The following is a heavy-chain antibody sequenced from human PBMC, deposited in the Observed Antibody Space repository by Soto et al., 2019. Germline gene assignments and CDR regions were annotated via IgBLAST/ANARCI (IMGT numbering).Heavy chain of an antibody. J-gene: IGHJ4*02. V-gene: IGHV3-15*01. CDR1: GFPFSTVS. CDR2: TTSRTENETT. CDR3: GTVSPHANSWCGQ. D-gene: IGHD2-8*01. Sequence: CAASGFPFSTVSLSWVPQGPGEGLEWLGRTTSRTENETTEDASPARSRFIISRDDSKIMMYLQLNSLKSEYTGVYNCGTVSPHANSWCGQWGQGTPVTV.